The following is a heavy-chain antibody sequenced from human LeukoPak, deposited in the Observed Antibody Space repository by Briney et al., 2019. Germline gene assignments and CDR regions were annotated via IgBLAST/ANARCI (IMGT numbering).Heavy chain of an antibody. CDR1: GGSISSHY. CDR2: IYYSGST. V-gene: IGHV4-59*11. Sequence: SETLSLTCTVSGGSISSHYWSWIRQPPGKGLEWIGYIYYSGSTNYNPSLKSRVTISVDTSKNQFSLKLSSVTAADTAVYYCARTDKSDAFDIWGQGTMVTVSS. J-gene: IGHJ3*02. D-gene: IGHD3-9*01. CDR3: ARTDKSDAFDI.